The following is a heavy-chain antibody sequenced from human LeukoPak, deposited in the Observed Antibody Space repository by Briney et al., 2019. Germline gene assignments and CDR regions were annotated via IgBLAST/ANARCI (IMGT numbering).Heavy chain of an antibody. CDR1: GFTFSSYG. Sequence: PGRSLRLSCAASGFTFSSYGMHWVRQAPGKGLEWVAVISYDGSNKYYADSVKGRFTISRDNSKNTLYVQMNSLRAEDTAVYYCAKPKVGYYDPYGMDVWGQGTTVTVPS. CDR3: AKPKVGYYDPYGMDV. J-gene: IGHJ6*02. D-gene: IGHD3-3*01. V-gene: IGHV3-30*18. CDR2: ISYDGSNK.